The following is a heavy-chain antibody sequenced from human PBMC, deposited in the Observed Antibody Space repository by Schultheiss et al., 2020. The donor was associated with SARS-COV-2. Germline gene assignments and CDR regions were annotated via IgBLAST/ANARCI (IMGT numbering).Heavy chain of an antibody. CDR1: GFTFSSYG. CDR2: IWYDGSNK. Sequence: GGSLRLSCASSGFTFSSYGMHWVRQAPGKGLEWVAVIWYDGSNKYYADSVNGRFTISRDNSKNTLYLQMNSLRAEDTAIYYCARDSTYCSGDCSFDYWGQGTLVTVSS. J-gene: IGHJ4*02. D-gene: IGHD2-21*02. CDR3: ARDSTYCSGDCSFDY. V-gene: IGHV3-33*01.